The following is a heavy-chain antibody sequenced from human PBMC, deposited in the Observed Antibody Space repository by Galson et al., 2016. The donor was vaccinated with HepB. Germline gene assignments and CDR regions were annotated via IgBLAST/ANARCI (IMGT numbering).Heavy chain of an antibody. D-gene: IGHD2-2*01. CDR1: GFTFDDYG. CDR2: ISWNSGAI. Sequence: SLRLSCAASGFTFDDYGMDWVRQAPGKGLEWVSGISWNSGAIGYADSVKGRFTISRDNVENSLYLEMNSLRAEDAALYYCAKDRPYRCSSSTCYWEFDYWGQGTLVTVSA. V-gene: IGHV3-9*01. J-gene: IGHJ4*02. CDR3: AKDRPYRCSSSTCYWEFDY.